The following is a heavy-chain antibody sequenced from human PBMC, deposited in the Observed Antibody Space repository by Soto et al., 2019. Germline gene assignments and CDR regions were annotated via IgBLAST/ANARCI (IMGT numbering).Heavy chain of an antibody. V-gene: IGHV4-59*12. CDR2: IYYSGST. J-gene: IGHJ5*02. D-gene: IGHD2-2*01. Sequence: SETLSLTCTVSGGSISSYYWSWIRQPPGKGLEWIGYIYYSGSTNYNPSLKSRVTISVDTSKNQFSLKLSSVTAADTAVYYCARRPYCSSTSCYSPWFDPWGQGTLVTVSS. CDR1: GGSISSYY. CDR3: ARRPYCSSTSCYSPWFDP.